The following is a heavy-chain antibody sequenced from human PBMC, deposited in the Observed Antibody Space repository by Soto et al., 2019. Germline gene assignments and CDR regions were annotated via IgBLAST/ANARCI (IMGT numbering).Heavy chain of an antibody. CDR2: IWYNGSNK. CDR3: ARDVLDGDYSDY. D-gene: IGHD4-17*01. CDR1: GFTFSSYG. J-gene: IGHJ4*02. Sequence: QVQLVESGGGVVQPGRSLRLSCVASGFTFSSYGMHWVRQAPGKGMEWVAVIWYNGSNKYYGDSVKGRFTISRDNSKNTLYLQMNSLGAEDTAVYYCARDVLDGDYSDYWGQGTLVTVSS. V-gene: IGHV3-33*01.